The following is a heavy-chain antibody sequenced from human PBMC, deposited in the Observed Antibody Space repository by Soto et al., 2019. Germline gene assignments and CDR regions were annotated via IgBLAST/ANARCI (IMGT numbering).Heavy chain of an antibody. CDR3: AKDKDIVPRGWFDP. Sequence: VQLVESGGGLVQPGRSLRLSCAASGFTFDDYAMHWVRQAPGKGLEWVSGISWNSGSIGYADSVKGRFTISRDNAKNSLYLQMNSLRAEDTALYYCAKDKDIVPRGWFDPWGQGTLVTVSS. CDR1: GFTFDDYA. CDR2: ISWNSGSI. D-gene: IGHD2-8*01. J-gene: IGHJ5*02. V-gene: IGHV3-9*01.